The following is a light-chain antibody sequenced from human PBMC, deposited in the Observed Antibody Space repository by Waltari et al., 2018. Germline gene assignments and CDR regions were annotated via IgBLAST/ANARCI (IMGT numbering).Light chain of an antibody. CDR1: SSDIGDYDY. CDR2: DVT. Sequence: QSALTQPASVSGSPGQSITISCTGSSSDIGDYDYFSWYQQHPGEAPKLIIYDVTHRPAWIFNRFSGSKSGSASSLTISGLQAEDEADYYCSSYTNRILVFGGGTKLTVL. J-gene: IGLJ2*01. CDR3: SSYTNRILV. V-gene: IGLV2-14*03.